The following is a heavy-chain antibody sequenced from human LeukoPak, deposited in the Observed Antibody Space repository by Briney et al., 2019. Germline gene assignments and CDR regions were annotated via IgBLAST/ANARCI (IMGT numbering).Heavy chain of an antibody. V-gene: IGHV1-46*01. Sequence: GASVKVSCKASGYTFTTYYMHWVRQAPGQGLEWMGIINPSGGSTSYAQKFQGRVTMTRDTSTSTLYMELSSLRSEDTAVYYCARSTSFQNLLLDYWGRGTLVTVSS. D-gene: IGHD2-15*01. CDR1: GYTFTTYY. J-gene: IGHJ4*02. CDR2: INPSGGST. CDR3: ARSTSFQNLLLDY.